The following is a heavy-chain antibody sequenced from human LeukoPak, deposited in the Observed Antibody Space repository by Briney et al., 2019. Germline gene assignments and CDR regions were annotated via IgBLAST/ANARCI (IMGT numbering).Heavy chain of an antibody. J-gene: IGHJ6*03. CDR2: ISAYNGNT. CDR1: GYTFTSYG. V-gene: IGHV1-18*01. D-gene: IGHD3-22*01. CDR3: AAHRSGYSPFYYYMDV. Sequence: ASVKVSCKASGYTFTSYGISWVRQAPGQGLEWMGWISAYNGNTNYAQKLQGRVTMTRDTSTSTVYMELSSLRSEDTAVYYCAAHRSGYSPFYYYMDVWGKGTTVTVSS.